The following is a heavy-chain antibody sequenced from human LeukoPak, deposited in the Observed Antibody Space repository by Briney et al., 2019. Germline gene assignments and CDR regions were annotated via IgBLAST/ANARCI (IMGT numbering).Heavy chain of an antibody. CDR3: ARVMDTAMAIDY. J-gene: IGHJ4*02. CDR1: GGSISSYY. Sequence: PSETLSLTCTVSGGSISSYYWSWIRQPPGKGLEWIGYIYYSGSTNYNPSLKSRVTIPVDTSKNQFSLKLSSVTAADTAVYYCARVMDTAMAIDYWGQGTLVTVSS. CDR2: IYYSGST. V-gene: IGHV4-59*01. D-gene: IGHD5-18*01.